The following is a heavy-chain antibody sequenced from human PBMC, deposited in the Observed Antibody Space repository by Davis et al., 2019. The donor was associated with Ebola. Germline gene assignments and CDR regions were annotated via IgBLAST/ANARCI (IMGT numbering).Heavy chain of an antibody. D-gene: IGHD3-22*01. V-gene: IGHV4-59*01. CDR1: GGSISSYY. J-gene: IGHJ4*02. CDR2: IYYSGST. Sequence: SETLSLTCTVSGGSISSYYWSWIRQPPGKGLEWIGYIYYSGSTNYNPSLKSRVTISVDTSKNQFSLKLSSVTAADTAVYYCARDYYDSSGYYFLLYYFDYWGQGTLVTVSS. CDR3: ARDYYDSSGYYFLLYYFDY.